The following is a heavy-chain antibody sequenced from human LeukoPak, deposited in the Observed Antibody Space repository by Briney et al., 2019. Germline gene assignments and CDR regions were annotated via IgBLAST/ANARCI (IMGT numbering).Heavy chain of an antibody. J-gene: IGHJ4*02. CDR2: INSDGSST. D-gene: IGHD3-22*01. CDR1: GFTFSSYW. CDR3: ASDYYDSSGYYYFDY. Sequence: SGGSLRLSCAASGFTFSSYWMHWVRHAPGKGLVWVSRINSDGSSTSYADSVKGRFTISRDNAKNTLYLQMNSLRVEDTAVYYCASDYYDSSGYYYFDYWGQGTLVTVSS. V-gene: IGHV3-74*01.